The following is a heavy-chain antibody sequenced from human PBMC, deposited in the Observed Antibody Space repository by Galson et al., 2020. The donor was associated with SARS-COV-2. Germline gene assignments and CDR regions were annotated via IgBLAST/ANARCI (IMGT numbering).Heavy chain of an antibody. CDR2: ISYDGSNK. Sequence: GESLKISCAASGFTFSSYAMHWVRQAPGKGLEWVAVISYDGSNKYYADSVKGRFTISRDNSKNTLYLQMNSLRAEDTAVYYCASRPYSSRWEPDYWGQGTLVTVSS. D-gene: IGHD6-13*01. CDR1: GFTFSSYA. CDR3: ASRPYSSRWEPDY. J-gene: IGHJ4*02. V-gene: IGHV3-30*01.